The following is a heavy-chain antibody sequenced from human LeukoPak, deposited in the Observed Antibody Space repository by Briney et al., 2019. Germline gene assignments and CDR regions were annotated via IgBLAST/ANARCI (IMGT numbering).Heavy chain of an antibody. J-gene: IGHJ4*02. V-gene: IGHV5-51*01. CDR3: VRHEGSISGWPFDY. CDR2: MYLGDSET. Sequence: GESLKISCKGSGFTFTKYWIGWVRQLPGKGLEWMGIMYLGDSETRYSPSFQGQVTISADKSISTVFLQWSSLKASDTAMYYCVRHEGSISGWPFDYWGQGTLVTVSS. CDR1: GFTFTKYW. D-gene: IGHD6-19*01.